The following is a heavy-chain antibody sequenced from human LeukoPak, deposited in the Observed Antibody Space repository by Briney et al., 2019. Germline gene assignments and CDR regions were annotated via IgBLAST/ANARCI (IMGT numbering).Heavy chain of an antibody. CDR2: INPSGGT. J-gene: IGHJ4*01. CDR1: GYTFSIYN. V-gene: IGHV1-46*01. Sequence: ASVKVSCKASGYTFSIYNMHWVRQAPGQGLEWMGIINPSGGTSYAQKLQGRITMIRDTSTSTLYMEVSRLKSEDTAVYYCGGEGVAETGVDYWGQGTLVTVSS. D-gene: IGHD6-13*01. CDR3: GGEGVAETGVDY.